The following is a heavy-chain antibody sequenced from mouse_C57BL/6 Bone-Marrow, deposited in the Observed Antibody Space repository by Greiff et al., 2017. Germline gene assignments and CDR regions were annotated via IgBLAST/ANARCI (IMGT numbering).Heavy chain of an antibody. J-gene: IGHJ3*01. CDR1: GYTFTSYD. CDR2: IYPRDGST. V-gene: IGHV1-85*01. CDR3: AKWDYYGFAY. D-gene: IGHD1-1*01. Sequence: VQLQQSGPELVKPGASVKLSCKASGYTFTSYDINWVKQRPGPGLEWIGWIYPRDGSTKYNEKFKGKATVTVDTSSSTAYMELHSLTSADSAVYICAKWDYYGFAYWGQGTLVTVSA.